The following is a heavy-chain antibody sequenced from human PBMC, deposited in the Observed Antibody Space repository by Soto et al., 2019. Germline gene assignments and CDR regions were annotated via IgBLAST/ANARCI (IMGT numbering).Heavy chain of an antibody. J-gene: IGHJ5*02. CDR2: ISGGNT. Sequence: GGSLRLSCAASGFTFSNYGMSWVRQAPGKGLEWVSSISGGNTFYAGSVKGRFTISRDNSKNTLYLQMNSLTAEDTAVYYCAKAPSSDCNSGACSLRSWGKGTLVTVSS. CDR1: GFTFSNYG. V-gene: IGHV3-23*01. D-gene: IGHD2-21*01. CDR3: AKAPSSDCNSGACSLRS.